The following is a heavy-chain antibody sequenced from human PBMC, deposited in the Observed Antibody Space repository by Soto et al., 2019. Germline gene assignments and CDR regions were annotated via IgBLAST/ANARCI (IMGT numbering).Heavy chain of an antibody. D-gene: IGHD1-26*01. J-gene: IGHJ6*02. V-gene: IGHV3-48*03. Sequence: GGSLRLSCEGSGFTFSNYEMNWVRQAPGKGLEWVSYIDTSGEIMYHGDSVKGRFTISRDNVKNSLYLQISSLSAEDTALYYCARSPLSGSFKYYFYAMDVWGQGTTVTVSS. CDR1: GFTFSNYE. CDR2: IDTSGEIM. CDR3: ARSPLSGSFKYYFYAMDV.